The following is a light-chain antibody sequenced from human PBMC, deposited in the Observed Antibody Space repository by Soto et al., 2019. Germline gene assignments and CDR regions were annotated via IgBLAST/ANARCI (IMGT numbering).Light chain of an antibody. CDR1: QSVLYSSNNKNY. V-gene: IGKV4-1*01. CDR2: WAS. J-gene: IGKJ2*01. CDR3: QQYLSVPYT. Sequence: DIVMTQSPDSLAVSLGERATINCKSSQSVLYSSNNKNYLSWYQHKPGQPPKLLLYWASTRESGVPDRFSGSGSGTDFTLTISSLQAEDVAVYYCQQYLSVPYTFGQGTKLEIK.